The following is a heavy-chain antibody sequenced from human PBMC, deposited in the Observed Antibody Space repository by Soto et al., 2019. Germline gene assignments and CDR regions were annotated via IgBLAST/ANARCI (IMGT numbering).Heavy chain of an antibody. V-gene: IGHV3-64D*06. CDR3: VKGEYYYDSSGYYPFDY. J-gene: IGHJ4*02. D-gene: IGHD3-22*01. Sequence: PGGSLRLSCSAAGFTFSSYAMHWVRQAPGKGREYVSSISTNGGSTHYADSVKGRFTISRDNSKNTQYLQMSSLRADDTAVYYCVKGEYYYDSSGYYPFDYWGQGTLVTSPQ. CDR1: GFTFSSYA. CDR2: ISTNGGST.